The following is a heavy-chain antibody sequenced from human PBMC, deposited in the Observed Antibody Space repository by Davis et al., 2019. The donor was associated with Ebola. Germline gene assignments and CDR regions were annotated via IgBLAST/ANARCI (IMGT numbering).Heavy chain of an antibody. V-gene: IGHV1-3*01. Sequence: ASVKVSCKASGYTFTSYAIHWVRQAPGQRLEWMGWINAGNGNTEYSQKFQGRVTITRDTSASTAYMELSSLRSEDTAVYFCARDEFDYWGQGTLVTVSS. CDR1: GYTFTSYA. J-gene: IGHJ4*02. CDR3: ARDEFDY. CDR2: INAGNGNT.